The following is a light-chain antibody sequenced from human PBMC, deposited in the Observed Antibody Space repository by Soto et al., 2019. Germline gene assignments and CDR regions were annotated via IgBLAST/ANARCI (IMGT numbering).Light chain of an antibody. CDR1: NSDVGSYNL. CDR3: CSYARSSTYV. Sequence: HSALTQPAFVSGSPAQSITISCTGTNSDVGSYNLVSWYQHHPRKVPKLMIYEGTNPPSGVSAPGSGSHSGITASLNLSGLQAEDDADYYCCSYARSSTYVFGTKIKVTVL. J-gene: IGLJ1*01. CDR2: EGT. V-gene: IGLV2-23*01.